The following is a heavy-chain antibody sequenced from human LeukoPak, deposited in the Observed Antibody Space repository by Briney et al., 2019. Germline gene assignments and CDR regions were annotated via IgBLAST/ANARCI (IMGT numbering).Heavy chain of an antibody. CDR3: ARALWFGELAFDY. CDR1: GFTLSSYW. V-gene: IGHV3-7*04. CDR2: INQDGSEI. J-gene: IGHJ4*02. Sequence: PGGSLRLSCAASGFTLSSYWMSWVRQAPGKGVEGVANINQDGSEIYYVDSVKGRFTISRDNAKNSLYLQMNSLRAEDTAVYYCARALWFGELAFDYWGQGTLVTVSS. D-gene: IGHD3-10*01.